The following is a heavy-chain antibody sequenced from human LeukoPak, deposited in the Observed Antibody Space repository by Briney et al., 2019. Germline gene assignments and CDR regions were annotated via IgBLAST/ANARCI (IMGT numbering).Heavy chain of an antibody. Sequence: GGSLRLSCAASGFTFDDYAMHWVRQAPGKGPEWVSGITWNSYSMGYADSVKGRFTITRDNAKNSLFLQMNSLRADDVALYYCAKSVGATTGGFDYWGQGTLVTVSS. V-gene: IGHV3-9*03. D-gene: IGHD1-26*01. CDR3: AKSVGATTGGFDY. CDR2: ITWNSYSM. J-gene: IGHJ4*02. CDR1: GFTFDDYA.